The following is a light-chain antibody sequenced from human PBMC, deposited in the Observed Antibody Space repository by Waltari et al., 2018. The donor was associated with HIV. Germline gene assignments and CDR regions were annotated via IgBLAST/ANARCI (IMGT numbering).Light chain of an antibody. CDR2: EAS. Sequence: DIQLIPSPSSLSSYVGYTFTITCQASQDIKKHLNWYQQKPGKAPKVLISEASILESGVPSRFSGTGSGRDFSLTISSLQPEDVATYYCQQSADLWTFGQGTKVELK. V-gene: IGKV1-33*01. J-gene: IGKJ1*01. CDR3: QQSADLWT. CDR1: QDIKKH.